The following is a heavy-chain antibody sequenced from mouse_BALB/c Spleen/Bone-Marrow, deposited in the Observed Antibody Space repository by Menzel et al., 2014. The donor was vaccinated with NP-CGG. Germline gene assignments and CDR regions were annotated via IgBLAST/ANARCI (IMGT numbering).Heavy chain of an antibody. J-gene: IGHJ4*01. D-gene: IGHD2-4*01. Sequence: EVKLMESGGGLVKPGGSLKLSCAASGFTFSSYAMSWVRQSPEKRLEWVAEISSGGSYTYYPDTVTGRFTISRDNAKNTLCLEMSSLRCEDTAMYYCAREGLRRRAAMDYWGQGTSVTVSS. CDR1: GFTFSSYA. V-gene: IGHV5-9-4*01. CDR2: ISSGGSYT. CDR3: AREGLRRRAAMDY.